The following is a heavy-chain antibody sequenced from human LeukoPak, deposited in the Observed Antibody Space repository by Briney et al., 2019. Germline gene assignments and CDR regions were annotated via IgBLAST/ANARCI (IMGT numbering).Heavy chain of an antibody. CDR1: GFTFSSYA. V-gene: IGHV3-23*01. CDR3: VYYDSSGYYSYFDY. D-gene: IGHD3-22*01. J-gene: IGHJ4*02. CDR2: ISGSGGST. Sequence: GGSLRLSCAASGFTFSSYAMSWVRQAPGKGLEWVSAISGSGGSTYYADSVKGRFTISRDNSKNTLYLQMNSLRAEDTAVYYCVYYDSSGYYSYFDYWGQGTLVTVSS.